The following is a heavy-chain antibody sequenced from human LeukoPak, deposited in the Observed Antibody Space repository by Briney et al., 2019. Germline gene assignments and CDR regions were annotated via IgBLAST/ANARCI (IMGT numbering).Heavy chain of an antibody. J-gene: IGHJ4*02. V-gene: IGHV5-51*01. CDR1: GYSFTTSW. Sequence: GESLRSSCRGSGYSFTTSWIGWVRQMPGKGLEWMAIMYVGDSDTRYSPSFQGQVTISADKSISTAYLQWSSLKASDTAMYYCYSGDGYNRYYWGQGTLVTVSP. CDR3: YSGDGYNRYY. D-gene: IGHD5-24*01. CDR2: MYVGDSDT.